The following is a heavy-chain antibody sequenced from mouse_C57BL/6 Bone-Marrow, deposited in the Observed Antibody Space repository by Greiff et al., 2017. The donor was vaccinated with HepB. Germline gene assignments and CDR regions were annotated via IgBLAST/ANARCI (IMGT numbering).Heavy chain of an antibody. CDR1: GYSFTDYN. CDR3: ARGLYYYGSSLYYYAMDY. D-gene: IGHD1-1*01. CDR2: INPNYGTT. J-gene: IGHJ4*01. V-gene: IGHV1-39*01. Sequence: EVKLMESGPELVKPGASVKISCKASGYSFTDYNMNWVKQSNGKSLEWIGVINPNYGTTSYNQKFKGKATLTVDQSSSTAYMQLNSLTSEDSAVYYCARGLYYYGSSLYYYAMDYWGQGTSVTVSS.